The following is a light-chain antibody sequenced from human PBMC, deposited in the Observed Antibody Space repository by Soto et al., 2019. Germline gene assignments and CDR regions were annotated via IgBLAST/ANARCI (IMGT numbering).Light chain of an antibody. CDR1: QSISRW. CDR3: QQYNTYST. J-gene: IGKJ5*01. Sequence: DIQRTQSPSTLSASAGDRVTITCRASQSISRWLAWYQQKPGKAPQALIYDASSLKSGVPSRFSGNGSGTEFTLTISSLQPDDFATYYCQQYNTYSTFGQGTRLEIK. CDR2: DAS. V-gene: IGKV1-5*01.